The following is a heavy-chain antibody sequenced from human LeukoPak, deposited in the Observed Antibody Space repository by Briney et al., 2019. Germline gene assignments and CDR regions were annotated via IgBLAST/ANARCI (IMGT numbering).Heavy chain of an antibody. D-gene: IGHD3-16*02. V-gene: IGHV1-46*01. CDR2: INPSGGST. Sequence: ASVKVSCKASGYTFTSYYMHWVRQAPGQGLEWMGIINPSGGSTSYAQKFQGRVTMTRDTSTSTVYMELSSLRSDDTAVYYCARVRYDYVWGSYRSSYYFDYWGQGTLVTVSS. CDR3: ARVRYDYVWGSYRSSYYFDY. CDR1: GYTFTSYY. J-gene: IGHJ4*02.